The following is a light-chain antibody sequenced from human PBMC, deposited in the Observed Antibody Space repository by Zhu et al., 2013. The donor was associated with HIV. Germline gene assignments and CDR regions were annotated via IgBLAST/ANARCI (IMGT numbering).Light chain of an antibody. CDR2: GNS. J-gene: IGLJ1*01. CDR1: SSNIGAGYD. Sequence: QSVLTQPPSVSGAPGQRVTISCAGSSSNIGAGYDVHWYQQLPGTAPKLLIYGNSNRPSGVPDRLSGSKSGTSASLAITGLQAEDEADYYCSSYTSSGTHVFGTGTKVTVL. CDR3: SSYTSSGTHV. V-gene: IGLV1-40*01.